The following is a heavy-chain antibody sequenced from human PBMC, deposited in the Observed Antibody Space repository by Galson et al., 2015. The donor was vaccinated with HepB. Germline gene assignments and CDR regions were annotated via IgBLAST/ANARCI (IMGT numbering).Heavy chain of an antibody. J-gene: IGHJ4*02. CDR1: GFTFRSYG. D-gene: IGHD5-12*01. CDR3: VKVYSAYDQRDH. CDR2: ISYDGSNK. Sequence: SLRLSCAASGFTFRSYGMHWVRQSPGTGLGWVATISYDGSNKYYADSVKGRFTISRDNSKKTLYLDMHSLRVEDAALYYCVKVYSAYDQRDHWGQGTLVTVSS. V-gene: IGHV3-30*18.